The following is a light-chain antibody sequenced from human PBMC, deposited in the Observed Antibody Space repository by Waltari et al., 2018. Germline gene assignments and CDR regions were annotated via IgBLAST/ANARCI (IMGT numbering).Light chain of an antibody. J-gene: IGKJ5*01. CDR1: QSVSSSY. CDR3: QQYGSSPLT. V-gene: IGKV3-20*01. Sequence: ELVFTQSPGTLSLSPRARSTLSCRASQSVSSSYLAWYQQKPGQAPRLLIYGASSRATGIPDRFSGSGSGTDFTLTISRLEPEDFAVYYCQQYGSSPLTFGQGTRLEIK. CDR2: GAS.